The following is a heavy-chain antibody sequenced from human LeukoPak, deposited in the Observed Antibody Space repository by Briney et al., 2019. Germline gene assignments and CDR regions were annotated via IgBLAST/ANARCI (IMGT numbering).Heavy chain of an antibody. CDR3: ARGRGGWLQFPAFDY. V-gene: IGHV4-59*01. CDR1: GGSISSYY. J-gene: IGHJ4*02. Sequence: PSETLSLTCTVSGGSISSYYWSWIRHPPGKGLEWIVYIYYSVSTNYNPSLKSRVTISVDTSKNQFSLQLSSVTAADTAVYYCARGRGGWLQFPAFDYWGQGTLVTVSS. CDR2: IYYSVST. D-gene: IGHD5-24*01.